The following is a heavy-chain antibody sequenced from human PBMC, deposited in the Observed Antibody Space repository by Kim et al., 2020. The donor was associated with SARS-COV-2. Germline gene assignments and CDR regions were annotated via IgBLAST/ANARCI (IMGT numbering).Heavy chain of an antibody. V-gene: IGHV3-30*18. CDR1: GFTFSSYG. J-gene: IGHJ4*02. Sequence: GGSLRLSCAASGFTFSSYGMHWVRQAPGKGLEWVAVISYDGSNKYYADSVKGRFTISRDNSKNTLYLQMNGLRAEDTAVYYCAKLYYDILTGYYKGRPFDYWGQGTLVTVSS. CDR2: ISYDGSNK. D-gene: IGHD3-9*01. CDR3: AKLYYDILTGYYKGRPFDY.